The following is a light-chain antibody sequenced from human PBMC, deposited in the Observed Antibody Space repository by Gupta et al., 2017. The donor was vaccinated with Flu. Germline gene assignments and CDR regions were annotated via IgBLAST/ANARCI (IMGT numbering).Light chain of an antibody. V-gene: IGLV2-18*02. CDR1: SSDIGNYNR. CDR3: SSYTSSYTYV. Sequence: QSALTQPPSVSGSPGQSVTISCTGTSSDIGNYNRVSWYQQPPGTAPKLMIYEVSNRPSGVPDRFSGSKSGNTASLTISGLQAEDEAEYYCSSYTSSYTYVFGTGTKLTVL. J-gene: IGLJ1*01. CDR2: EVS.